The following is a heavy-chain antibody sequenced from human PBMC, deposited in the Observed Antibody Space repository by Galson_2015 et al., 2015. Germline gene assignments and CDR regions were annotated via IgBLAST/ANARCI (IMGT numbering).Heavy chain of an antibody. V-gene: IGHV1-46*01. CDR3: AREHSSSWHYFDY. J-gene: IGHJ4*02. CDR2: INPSGGST. D-gene: IGHD6-13*01. CDR1: GYTFRSYF. Sequence: SVKVSCKASGYTFRSYFLHWVRQAPGQGLEWMGLINPSGGSTNYAQKFQGRVTMTRDTSTSTVYMELSSLRSEDTAVYYCAREHSSSWHYFDYWGQGTLVTVSS.